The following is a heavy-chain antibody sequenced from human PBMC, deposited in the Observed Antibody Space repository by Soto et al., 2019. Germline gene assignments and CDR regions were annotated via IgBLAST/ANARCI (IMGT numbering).Heavy chain of an antibody. Sequence: GGSLRLSCAASGFTLGSNAMRWVRQAPGKGLEWVSAIGGSGASTYYADSVKGRFTISRDNSKNTLYLQMNSLSAEDSAIYYCAKAAGNDWSYLDYWGQGTLVTVSS. CDR2: IGGSGAST. CDR1: GFTLGSNA. CDR3: AKAAGNDWSYLDY. D-gene: IGHD3-9*01. V-gene: IGHV3-23*01. J-gene: IGHJ4*02.